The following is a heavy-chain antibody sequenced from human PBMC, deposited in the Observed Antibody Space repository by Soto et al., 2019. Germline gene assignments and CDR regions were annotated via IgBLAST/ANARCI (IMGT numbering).Heavy chain of an antibody. V-gene: IGHV1-18*01. D-gene: IGHD2-2*01. CDR3: AKPYCSSTSCFAVKYYFDY. CDR1: GYTFTSYG. Sequence: ASVKVSCKASGYTFTSYGISWVRQAPGQGLEWMGWISAYNGNTNYAQKLQGRVTMTTDTSTSTAYMELRSLRSDDTAVYYCAKPYCSSTSCFAVKYYFDYWGQGTLVTVSS. CDR2: ISAYNGNT. J-gene: IGHJ4*02.